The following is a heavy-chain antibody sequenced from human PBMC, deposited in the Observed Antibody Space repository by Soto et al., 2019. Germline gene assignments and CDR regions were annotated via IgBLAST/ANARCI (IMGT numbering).Heavy chain of an antibody. CDR2: IYYSGNT. CDR1: GDSIRSSRDYF. CDR3: ARSAGSYYSH. V-gene: IGHV4-39*01. D-gene: IGHD2-15*01. J-gene: IGHJ4*02. Sequence: QLQLQESGPGLVKPSETLSLTCAVSGDSIRSSRDYFWSWIRQPPGKGLEGIGTIYYSGNTYYNPPLQSQVTISVDTPDSQFSLKLDSATASDTAVYYGARSAGSYYSHWGQGALVTVSS.